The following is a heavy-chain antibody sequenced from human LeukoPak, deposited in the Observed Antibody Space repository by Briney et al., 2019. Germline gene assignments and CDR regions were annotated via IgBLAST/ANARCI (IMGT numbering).Heavy chain of an antibody. CDR1: GCTFSSYS. CDR3: ARDNDFWSGYFPPFGY. CDR2: ISSSSSYI. V-gene: IGHV3-21*01. D-gene: IGHD3-3*01. J-gene: IGHJ4*02. Sequence: GGSLRLSCADSGCTFSSYSMNWVRQAPGKGLEWVSSISSSSSYIYCADSVKGRFTISRDNAKNSLYLQMNSLRAEDTAVYYCARDNDFWSGYFPPFGYWGQGTLVTVSS.